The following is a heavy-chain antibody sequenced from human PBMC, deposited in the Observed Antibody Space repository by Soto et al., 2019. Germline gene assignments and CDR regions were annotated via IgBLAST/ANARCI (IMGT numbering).Heavy chain of an antibody. D-gene: IGHD2-8*01. V-gene: IGHV3-11*01. CDR1: GFTFSDYY. J-gene: IGHJ4*02. Sequence: QVQLVESGGGLVKPGGSLRLSCAASGFTFSDYYMSWIRQAPGKGLEWVSYISSSGSTIYYADSVKGRFTISRDNAKNSLYLQMNSLRAEDTAVYYCARDKLERAYCTNGVCYGDFDYWGQGTLVTVSS. CDR3: ARDKLERAYCTNGVCYGDFDY. CDR2: ISSSGSTI.